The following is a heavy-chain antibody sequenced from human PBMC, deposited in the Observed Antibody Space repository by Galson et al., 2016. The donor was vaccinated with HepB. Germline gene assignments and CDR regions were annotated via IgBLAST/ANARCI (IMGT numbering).Heavy chain of an antibody. D-gene: IGHD5-24*01. J-gene: IGHJ6*03. CDR1: GGILGTYT. CDR2: VVPMLQMT. Sequence: SVKVSCKASGGILGTYTFSWVRQAPGHGLEWLGRVVPMLQMTTYEEKFQGRVTISADTSTNTAYMELTGLRSVDTAVYYCARHIGHNSFLDVWGTGTLVTVSS. CDR3: ARHIGHNSFLDV. V-gene: IGHV1-69*02.